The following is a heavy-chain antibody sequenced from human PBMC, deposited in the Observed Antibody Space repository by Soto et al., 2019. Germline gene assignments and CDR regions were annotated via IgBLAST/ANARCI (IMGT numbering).Heavy chain of an antibody. Sequence: PGGSLRLSCAASGFTFSSYSMNWVRQAPGKGPEWISYIGPSHNDIGYAASVKGRFTISRDNAKDSLYLQMNSLRVEDTALYYCARGDYYDTSGPFSDAFDIWGQGTMVTVSS. J-gene: IGHJ3*02. D-gene: IGHD3-22*01. CDR3: ARGDYYDTSGPFSDAFDI. CDR2: IGPSHNDI. CDR1: GFTFSSYS. V-gene: IGHV3-21*05.